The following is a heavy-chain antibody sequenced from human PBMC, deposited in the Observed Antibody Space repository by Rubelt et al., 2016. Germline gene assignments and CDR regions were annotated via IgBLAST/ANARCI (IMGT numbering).Heavy chain of an antibody. CDR3: ASAGSSGPPPL. Sequence: QVQLQESGPGLVKSSETLSLTCTVSGGSISSYYWSWIRQPPGKGLEWIAYIHYSGSTKYDPSLKSRVTISVDTSKSQFSPKLSSVTAADTGVYVCASAGSSGPPPLWGPGTLVTVSS. D-gene: IGHD6-19*01. V-gene: IGHV4-59*12. CDR2: IHYSGST. CDR1: GGSISSYY. J-gene: IGHJ4*02.